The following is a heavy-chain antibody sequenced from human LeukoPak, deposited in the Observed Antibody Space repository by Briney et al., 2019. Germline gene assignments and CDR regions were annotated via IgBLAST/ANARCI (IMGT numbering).Heavy chain of an antibody. CDR1: GGSISSYY. D-gene: IGHD5-18*01. Sequence: SETLSLTCTVSGGSISSYYWSWIRQPPGKGLEWIGYIYYSGSTNYNPSLKSRVTISVDTSKNQFSLKLSSVTAADTAVYYCAGYVDTAMALFDYWGQGTLVTVSS. V-gene: IGHV4-59*12. J-gene: IGHJ4*02. CDR3: AGYVDTAMALFDY. CDR2: IYYSGST.